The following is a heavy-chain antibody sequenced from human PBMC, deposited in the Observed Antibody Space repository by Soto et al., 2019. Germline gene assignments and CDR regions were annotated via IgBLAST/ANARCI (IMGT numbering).Heavy chain of an antibody. CDR2: ISSSGSTI. Sequence: GGSLRLSCAASGFTFSDYYMSWIRQAPGKGLEWVSYISSSGSTIYYADSVKGRFTISRDNAQNSLYLQMNSLRAEDTAVYHCAGKYCRTGVCPFAYWGQGTLVTVSS. V-gene: IGHV3-11*04. CDR3: AGKYCRTGVCPFAY. D-gene: IGHD2-8*01. J-gene: IGHJ4*02. CDR1: GFTFSDYY.